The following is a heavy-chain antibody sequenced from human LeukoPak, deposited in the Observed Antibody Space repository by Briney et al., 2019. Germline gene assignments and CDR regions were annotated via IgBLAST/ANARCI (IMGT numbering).Heavy chain of an antibody. CDR2: IYYSGST. D-gene: IGHD2-2*01. CDR1: GGSISSGGYY. J-gene: IGHJ6*02. CDR3: ARSVSVVPAASLPYQIKVYYYGMDV. V-gene: IGHV4-31*03. Sequence: SSETLSLTCTVSGGSISSGGYYWSWIRQHPGKGLEWIGYIYYSGSTYYNPSLKSRVTISVDTSKNQFSLKLSSVTAADTAVYYCARSVSVVPAASLPYQIKVYYYGMDVWGQGTTVTDSS.